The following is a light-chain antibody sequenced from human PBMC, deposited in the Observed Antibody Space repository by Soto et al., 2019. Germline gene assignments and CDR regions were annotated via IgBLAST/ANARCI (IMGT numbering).Light chain of an antibody. CDR3: VLFMGSGISV. Sequence: QTVVTQEPSFSVSPGGTVTLTCGLSSDSVSTSYYPSWYQQTPGQAPRTLIYNTNTRSSGVPDRFSGSILGNKAALTITGAQADDESDYYCVLFMGSGISVFGTGTKVTVL. J-gene: IGLJ1*01. CDR2: NTN. V-gene: IGLV8-61*01. CDR1: SDSVSTSYY.